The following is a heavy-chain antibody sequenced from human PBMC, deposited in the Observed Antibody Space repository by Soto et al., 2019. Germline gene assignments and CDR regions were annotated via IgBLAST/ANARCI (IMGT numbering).Heavy chain of an antibody. J-gene: IGHJ4*02. CDR3: ARVSVSSYQFDY. CDR2: INPDGSST. CDR1: GFTFSSYW. V-gene: IGHV3-74*01. Sequence: EVQLVESGGGLVQPGGSLRLSCAASGFTFSSYWMHWVRQAPGKGLVWVSRINPDGSSTSYADSVKGRFTISRDNAKNTLYLEMNSLRAEDTAVYYYARVSVSSYQFDYWGQGTLVTVSS. D-gene: IGHD2-2*01.